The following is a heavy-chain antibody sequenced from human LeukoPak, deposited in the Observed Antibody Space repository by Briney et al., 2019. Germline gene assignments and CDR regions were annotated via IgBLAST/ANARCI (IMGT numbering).Heavy chain of an antibody. CDR2: IIPILGIA. CDR1: GYTFTSYD. V-gene: IGHV1-69*04. J-gene: IGHJ3*02. D-gene: IGHD2-15*01. Sequence: SVKVSCKASGYTFTSYDINWVRQATGQGLEWMGRIIPILGIANYAQKFQGRVTITADKSTSTAYMELSSLRSEDTAVYYCARDCSGGSCYEVDAFDIWGQGTMVTVSS. CDR3: ARDCSGGSCYEVDAFDI.